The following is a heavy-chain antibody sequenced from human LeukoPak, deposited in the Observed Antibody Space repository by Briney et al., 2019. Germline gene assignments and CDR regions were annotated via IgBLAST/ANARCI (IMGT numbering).Heavy chain of an antibody. J-gene: IGHJ4*02. CDR1: GGSFSGYY. D-gene: IGHD3-22*01. V-gene: IGHV4-34*01. CDR3: ARVPYYYDSSGFSRRFYYFDY. CDR2: INHSGST. Sequence: SETLSLTCAAYGGSFSGYYWSWIRQPPGKGLEWIGEINHSGSTNYNPSLKSRVTISVDTSKNQFSLKLSSVTAADTAVYYCARVPYYYDSSGFSRRFYYFDYWGQGTLVTVSS.